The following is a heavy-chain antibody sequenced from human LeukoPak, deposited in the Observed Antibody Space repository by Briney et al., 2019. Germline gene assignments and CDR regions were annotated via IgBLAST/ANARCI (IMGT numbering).Heavy chain of an antibody. CDR2: IYPGDSDI. J-gene: IGHJ4*02. CDR1: GYSFTSYW. Sequence: GESLKISCNGSGYSFTSYWIGWVRQMPGKGLEWMGIIYPGDSDIRYSPSFQGQVTISADKSITTAYLQWSSLKASDTAMYYCARYGGCSGGSCSQSIDYWGQGTLVTVSS. V-gene: IGHV5-51*01. CDR3: ARYGGCSGGSCSQSIDY. D-gene: IGHD2-15*01.